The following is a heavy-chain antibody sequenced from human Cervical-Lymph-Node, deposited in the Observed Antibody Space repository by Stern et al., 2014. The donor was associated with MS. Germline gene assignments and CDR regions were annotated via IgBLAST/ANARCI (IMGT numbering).Heavy chain of an antibody. CDR3: ARWEVAADY. J-gene: IGHJ4*02. D-gene: IGHD6-19*01. CDR2: IYPGDSDT. Sequence: VQLVESGAEVKKPGESLKISCKGSGFSFTGYWLGWLRQLPGQGLEWMGMIYPGDSDTRYSPSFQGQVTMSVDKSISTAYLQWISLKASDSAMYYCARWEVAADYWGQGTLVTVSS. V-gene: IGHV5-51*03. CDR1: GFSFTGYW.